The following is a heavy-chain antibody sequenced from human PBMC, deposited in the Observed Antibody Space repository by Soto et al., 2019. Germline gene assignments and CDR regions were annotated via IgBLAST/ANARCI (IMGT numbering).Heavy chain of an antibody. CDR1: GGSVSSSSYY. Sequence: PSETLSLTCTVSGGSVSSSSYYWGWVRQPPGKGLEWIGSVYYSGSTYYSPSLQGQVTVSADKSISTAYLQWSSLKASDTAIYYCATHSTGYEGYWGQGTLVTVSS. V-gene: IGHV4-39*07. CDR3: ATHSTGYEGY. D-gene: IGHD5-12*01. CDR2: VYYSGST. J-gene: IGHJ4*02.